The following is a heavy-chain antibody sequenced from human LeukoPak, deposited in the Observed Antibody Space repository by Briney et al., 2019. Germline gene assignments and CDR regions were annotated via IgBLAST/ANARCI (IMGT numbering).Heavy chain of an antibody. CDR1: GFTFTSSA. J-gene: IGHJ6*02. CDR2: IVVGSCNT. D-gene: IGHD6-19*01. Sequence: SVKVSCKASGFTFTSSAMQWVRQARGQRLEWIGWIVVGSCNTNYAQKLQERVTITRDMSTSTAYMELSSLRSEDTAVYYCAATPPVAGMEDYYYYYGMDVWGQGTTVTVSS. CDR3: AATPPVAGMEDYYYYYGMDV. V-gene: IGHV1-58*02.